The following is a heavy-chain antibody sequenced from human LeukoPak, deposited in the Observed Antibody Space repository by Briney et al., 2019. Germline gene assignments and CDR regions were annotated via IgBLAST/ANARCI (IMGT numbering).Heavy chain of an antibody. D-gene: IGHD3-9*01. J-gene: IGHJ6*02. CDR2: RGSAGGD. CDR1: GFKFINYA. Sequence: GGSLRLSCAASGFKFINYAVSWARQAPGKGLEWVSARGSAGGDYYADSVKGRFTISRDNAKNSLYLQMNSLRAEDTAVYYCARHYYDILTGSHYYGMDVWGQGTTVTVSS. V-gene: IGHV3-69-1*02. CDR3: ARHYYDILTGSHYYGMDV.